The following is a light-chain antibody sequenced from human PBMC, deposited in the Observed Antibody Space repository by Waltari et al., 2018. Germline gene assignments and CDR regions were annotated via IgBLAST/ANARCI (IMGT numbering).Light chain of an antibody. CDR1: GSDIRSSRF. CDR3: SSYSNDHTVI. V-gene: IGLV2-14*03. Sequence: QSGLTQPASMSGSPGQSISLSCSGTGSDIRSSRFVSWSQQFPGSPTKLLIYDGSHRPSGISDRFSGSTSGYKASLTITNLQIEDEADYFCSSYSNDHTVIFGAGTRLTVL. J-gene: IGLJ2*01. CDR2: DGS.